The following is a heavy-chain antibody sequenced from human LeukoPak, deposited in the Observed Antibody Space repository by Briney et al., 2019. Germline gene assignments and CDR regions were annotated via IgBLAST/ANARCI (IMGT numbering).Heavy chain of an antibody. J-gene: IGHJ4*02. CDR1: GGSISSGAYY. CDR3: ARGRDDDVWGSYPTCFDF. CDR2: IYNSGST. Sequence: SQTLSLTCTVSGGSISSGAYYWTWIRQPAGKGLEWIGRIYNSGSTSYNPSLKSRVTISMDTSKNQFSLKLNSVTAADTAVYYCARGRDDDVWGSYPTCFDFWGQGTLVTVSS. D-gene: IGHD3-16*02. V-gene: IGHV4-61*02.